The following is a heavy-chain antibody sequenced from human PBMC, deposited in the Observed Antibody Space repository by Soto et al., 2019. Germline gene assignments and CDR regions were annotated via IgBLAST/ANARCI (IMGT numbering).Heavy chain of an antibody. J-gene: IGHJ6*02. V-gene: IGHV4-34*01. CDR3: ARDLDRGCISTSCYSLDVYGWYYYGMDV. CDR1: GGSVGGYY. Sequence: PSETLSLTCAVYGGSVGGYYWSWVRQPPGKGLEWIGEINHSGSITYAPSLKSRVTMSVDTSKNQFSLRLNSVTAADTAVYYCARDLDRGCISTSCYSLDVYGWYYYGMDVWGQGTTVT. CDR2: INHSGSI. D-gene: IGHD2-2*01.